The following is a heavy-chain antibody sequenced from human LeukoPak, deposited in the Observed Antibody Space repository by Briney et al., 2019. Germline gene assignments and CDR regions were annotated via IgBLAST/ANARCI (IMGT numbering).Heavy chain of an antibody. CDR3: ARDGGGSSGYYSNFDY. V-gene: IGHV4-39*07. CDR2: IYYSGNT. CDR1: GGSISSSAYY. J-gene: IGHJ4*02. Sequence: SETLSLTCSVSGGSISSSAYYWGWSREPPGQGLEWVVSIYYSGNTYYNPSLKSPVTISVDTSKNQFSLKLSSVTAADTAVYYCARDGGGSSGYYSNFDYWGQGTLVTVSS. D-gene: IGHD3-22*01.